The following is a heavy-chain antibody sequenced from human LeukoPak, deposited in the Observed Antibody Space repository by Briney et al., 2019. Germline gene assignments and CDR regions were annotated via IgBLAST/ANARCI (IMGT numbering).Heavy chain of an antibody. V-gene: IGHV3-15*01. Sequence: GGSLRLSCAASGFSFSDAWMSWGRQAPGKGLEWVGRIKLETDDGTTDYAAPVKGRFTVSRDDSKNTLYLQINRLKTEDTAVYYCTTDRQGAGIVAHGTWTFDYWGQGTLVTVSS. D-gene: IGHD6-13*01. CDR3: TTDRQGAGIVAHGTWTFDY. CDR2: IKLETDDGTT. J-gene: IGHJ4*02. CDR1: GFSFSDAW.